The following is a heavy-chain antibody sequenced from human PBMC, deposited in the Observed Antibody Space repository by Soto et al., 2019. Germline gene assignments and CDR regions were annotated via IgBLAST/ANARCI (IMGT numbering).Heavy chain of an antibody. Sequence: GGSLRLSCAASGFTFSSYAMSWVRQAPGKGLEWVSAISGSGGSTYYADSVKGRFTISRDNSKNTLYLQMNSLRAEDTAVYYCAKDRRVERRFLELWGYYYYMDVWGKGTTVTVSS. V-gene: IGHV3-23*01. J-gene: IGHJ6*03. CDR3: AKDRRVERRFLELWGYYYYMDV. CDR1: GFTFSSYA. CDR2: ISGSGGST. D-gene: IGHD3-3*01.